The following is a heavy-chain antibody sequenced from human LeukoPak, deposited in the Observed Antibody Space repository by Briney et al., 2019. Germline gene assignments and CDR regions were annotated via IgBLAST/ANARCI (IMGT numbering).Heavy chain of an antibody. CDR2: ISSSSSTI. J-gene: IGHJ4*02. CDR3: ARDKPPLY. V-gene: IGHV3-48*04. Sequence: GGSLRLSCAASGFTFSSYSMTWVRQAPGKGLEWVSYISSSSSTIYYADSVKGRFTISRDNAKNSLYLQMNSLRAEDTAVYYCARDKPPLYWGQGTLVTVSS. CDR1: GFTFSSYS.